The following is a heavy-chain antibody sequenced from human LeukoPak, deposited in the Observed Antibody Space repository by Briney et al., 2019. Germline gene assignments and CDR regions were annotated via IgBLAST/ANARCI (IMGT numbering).Heavy chain of an antibody. CDR3: TRDLLDGLVSAFDI. Sequence: GGSLRLSCAASGFSVSSNYMSWVRQAPGKGLTWVSVIYSSGSTYYADSVKGRFAISRDDSKNTLHLQMDSLRAEDTAMYYCTRDLLDGLVSAFDIWGQGTMVTVSS. J-gene: IGHJ3*02. D-gene: IGHD5-24*01. CDR2: IYSSGST. V-gene: IGHV3-53*01. CDR1: GFSVSSNY.